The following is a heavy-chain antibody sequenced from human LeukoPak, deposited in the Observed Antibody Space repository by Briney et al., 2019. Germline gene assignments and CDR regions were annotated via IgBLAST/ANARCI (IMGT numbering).Heavy chain of an antibody. J-gene: IGHJ4*02. CDR2: IRSKANSYAT. D-gene: IGHD6-13*01. V-gene: IGHV3-73*01. Sequence: PGGSLRLSCAASGFTFSGSAMHWVRQASGKGLEWVGRIRSKANSYATAYAASVKGRFTISRDDSKNTAYLQMHSLKTEDTAVYYCTRPSIAADYWGEGTLVTVSS. CDR1: GFTFSGSA. CDR3: TRPSIAADY.